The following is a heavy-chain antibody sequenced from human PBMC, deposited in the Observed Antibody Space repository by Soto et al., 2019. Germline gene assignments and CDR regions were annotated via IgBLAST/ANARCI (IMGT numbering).Heavy chain of an antibody. Sequence: ASVKVSCKASGYSFTGYSMHWVRQAPGQGLEWMGIINPSGGSTSYAQKFQGRVTMTRDTSTSTVYMELSSLRSEDTAVYYCARVPMVRGFISYTWFYPWSQGTLVTVS. J-gene: IGHJ5*02. D-gene: IGHD3-10*01. CDR3: ARVPMVRGFISYTWFYP. CDR1: GYSFTGYS. V-gene: IGHV1-46*01. CDR2: INPSGGST.